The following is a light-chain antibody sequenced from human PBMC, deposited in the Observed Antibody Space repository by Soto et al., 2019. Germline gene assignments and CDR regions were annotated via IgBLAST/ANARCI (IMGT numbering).Light chain of an antibody. J-gene: IGLJ1*01. CDR2: GNS. CDR1: SSNIGAGYD. CDR3: SAYAGRNNVGV. V-gene: IGLV1-40*01. Sequence: QSVLTQPPSVSGAPGQRVTISCTGSSSNIGAGYDVHWYQQLPGTAPKLLIYGNSNRPSGVPDRFSGSKSGNTASLTVSGLQSEDDADYFCSAYAGRNNVGVFGSGTKVTVL.